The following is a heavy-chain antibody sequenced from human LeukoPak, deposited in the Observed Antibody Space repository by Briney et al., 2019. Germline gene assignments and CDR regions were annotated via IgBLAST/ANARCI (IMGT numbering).Heavy chain of an antibody. CDR1: GFTFNNYA. J-gene: IGHJ4*02. Sequence: GGSLRLSCVASGFTFNNYAMNWVRQAPGKGLEWVPSISSSSSYIYYADSVKGRFTLSRDNAKKSLHLQMNSLRAEDTAVYYCARAPHPYCSGGNCIYFDYWGQGTLVTVSS. V-gene: IGHV3-21*01. D-gene: IGHD2-15*01. CDR3: ARAPHPYCSGGNCIYFDY. CDR2: ISSSSSYI.